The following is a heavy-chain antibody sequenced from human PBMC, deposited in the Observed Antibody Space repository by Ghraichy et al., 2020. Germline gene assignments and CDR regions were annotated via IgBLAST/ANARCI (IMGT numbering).Heavy chain of an antibody. CDR1: GGSFSGYY. V-gene: IGHV4-34*01. J-gene: IGHJ4*02. D-gene: IGHD6-19*01. CDR3: AREGIAVAGTSFDY. Sequence: EPLSLTCAVYGGSFSGYYWSWIRQPPGKGLEWIGEINHSGSTNYNPSLKSRVTISVDTSKNQFSLKLSSVTAADTAVYYCAREGIAVAGTSFDYWGQGTLVTVSS. CDR2: INHSGST.